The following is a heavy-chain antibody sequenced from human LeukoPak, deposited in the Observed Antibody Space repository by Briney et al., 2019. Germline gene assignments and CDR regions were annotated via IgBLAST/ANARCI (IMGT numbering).Heavy chain of an antibody. J-gene: IGHJ4*02. D-gene: IGHD6-13*01. Sequence: PGGSLRLSCAASGFTFSRYWMSWVRQAPGKGLEWVANIKQDGSEKYYVDSVKGRFTISRDNAKNSLYLQMNSLRAEDTAVYYCAKDSAVAAAADYWGQGTLVTVSS. CDR3: AKDSAVAAAADY. CDR1: GFTFSRYW. V-gene: IGHV3-7*01. CDR2: IKQDGSEK.